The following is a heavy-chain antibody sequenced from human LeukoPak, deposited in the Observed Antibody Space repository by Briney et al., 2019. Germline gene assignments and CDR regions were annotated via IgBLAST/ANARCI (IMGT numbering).Heavy chain of an antibody. CDR3: ARSVYSGYVLRPTLRN. D-gene: IGHD5-12*01. CDR1: GGSISSSNW. CDR2: MYHSGST. V-gene: IGHV4-4*02. J-gene: IGHJ4*02. Sequence: PSETLSLTCAVSGGSISSSNWWSWVRQPPGKGLEWIGEMYHSGSTNYNPSLKSRATISVDKSKNQFSLKLSSVTAADTAVYYCARSVYSGYVLRPTLRNWGQGTLVTVSS.